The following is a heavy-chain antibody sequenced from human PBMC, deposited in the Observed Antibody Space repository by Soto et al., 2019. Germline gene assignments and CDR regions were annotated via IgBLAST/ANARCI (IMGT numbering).Heavy chain of an antibody. D-gene: IGHD3-16*01. J-gene: IGHJ4*02. CDR2: ISGSGGST. Sequence: PGGSLRLSGAGSGFTFSSCGMSWVRQAPGKGLEWVSAISGSGGSTYYADSVKGRFTISRDNSKNTLYLQMNSLRAEDTAVYYCAKPTKSGGYFDYWGQGTLVTVSS. CDR1: GFTFSSCG. CDR3: AKPTKSGGYFDY. V-gene: IGHV3-23*01.